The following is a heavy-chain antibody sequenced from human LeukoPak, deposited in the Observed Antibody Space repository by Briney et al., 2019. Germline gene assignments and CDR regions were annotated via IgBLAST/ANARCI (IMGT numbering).Heavy chain of an antibody. Sequence: SETLSLTCTVSGGSISSDAYFWSWIRQHPGSGLEWIGYIYYSGSTYYNPSLKSRVTISVDTSKNQFSLKLSPVTAADTAVYYCARTSIATRHFDYWGQGTLVTVSS. CDR2: IYYSGST. CDR3: ARTSIATRHFDY. J-gene: IGHJ4*02. D-gene: IGHD6-6*01. V-gene: IGHV4-31*03. CDR1: GGSISSDAYF.